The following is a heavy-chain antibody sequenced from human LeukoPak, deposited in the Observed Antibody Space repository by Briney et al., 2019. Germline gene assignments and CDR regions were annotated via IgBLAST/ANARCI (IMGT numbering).Heavy chain of an antibody. Sequence: SLRLSCAASGFTFDDYAMHWVRQAPGKGLGWVSGISWNSGSIGYADSVKGRFTISRDNAKNSLYLQMNSLRAEDTALYYCAKVDSSLFPAFDIWGQGTMVTVSS. J-gene: IGHJ3*02. V-gene: IGHV3-9*01. D-gene: IGHD6-13*01. CDR3: AKVDSSLFPAFDI. CDR1: GFTFDDYA. CDR2: ISWNSGSI.